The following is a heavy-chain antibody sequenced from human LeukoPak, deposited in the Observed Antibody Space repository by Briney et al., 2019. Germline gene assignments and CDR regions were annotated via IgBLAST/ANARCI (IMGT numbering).Heavy chain of an antibody. CDR1: GGSISSYY. V-gene: IGHV4-59*01. D-gene: IGHD3-16*02. CDR2: ISYSRST. CDR3: ARYIWGSYPTFEDY. Sequence: SETLSLTCTVSGGSISSYYWSWIRQPPGKGLEWIGYISYSRSTNYNPSLKSRVTISVDTSKNQYSLKLSSVTAADKAVYYCARYIWGSYPTFEDYWGQGTLVTVSS. J-gene: IGHJ4*02.